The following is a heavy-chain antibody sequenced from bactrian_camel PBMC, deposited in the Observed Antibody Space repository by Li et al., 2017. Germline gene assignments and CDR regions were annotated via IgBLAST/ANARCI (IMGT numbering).Heavy chain of an antibody. D-gene: IGHD4*01. Sequence: QLVESGGGSVQAGGSLTLGCTITGFIARTYCMGWFRQSPGKDREGVAALYTDPSYDTWYGDSVKGRFTVSRDNAKSTVDLQMNSLKPEDTAVYYCVGSRRFYRATIARGTDGDTWGQGTQVTVS. CDR1: GFIARTYC. V-gene: IGHV3S6*01. CDR3: VGSRRFYRATIARGTDGDT. J-gene: IGHJ4*01. CDR2: LYTDPSYDT.